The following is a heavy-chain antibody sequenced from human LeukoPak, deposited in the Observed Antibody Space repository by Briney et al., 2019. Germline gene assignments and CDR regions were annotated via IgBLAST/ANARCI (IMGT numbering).Heavy chain of an antibody. CDR1: VFSFGDQA. Sequence: GGSLRLSCRGSVFSFGDQAMSWVPPAPGEGLGRGGFIRSKAYLGTTKYAPSVKGRFTISRDDSISIAYLQMNSLITEDTAFYYCTRGPIQLWIHNGMDVWGQGTTVTVSS. J-gene: IGHJ6*02. CDR3: TRGPIQLWIHNGMDV. CDR2: IRSKAYLGTT. V-gene: IGHV3-49*04. D-gene: IGHD1-1*01.